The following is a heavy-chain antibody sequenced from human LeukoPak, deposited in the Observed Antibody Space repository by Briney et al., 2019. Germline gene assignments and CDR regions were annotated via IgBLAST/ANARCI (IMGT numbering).Heavy chain of an antibody. V-gene: IGHV3-7*01. CDR1: GLTFSSYA. Sequence: PGGSLRLSCAASGLTFSSYAMSWVRQAPGKGLEWVANIKQDGSEKYYVDSVKGRFSISRDNSKNTLYLQMNSLRAEDTAVYYCAKDSSSLVVVPAAMPAYHYYYMDVWGKGTTVTVSS. CDR2: IKQDGSEK. CDR3: AKDSSSLVVVPAAMPAYHYYYMDV. J-gene: IGHJ6*03. D-gene: IGHD2-2*01.